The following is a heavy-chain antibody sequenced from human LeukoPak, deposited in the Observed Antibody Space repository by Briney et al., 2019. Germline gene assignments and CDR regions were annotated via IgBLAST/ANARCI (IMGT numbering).Heavy chain of an antibody. Sequence: GESLKISCAASGFTVSNNYMSWVRQAPGKGLEWVSAISGSGGSTYYADSVKGRFTISRDNSKNTLYLQMNSLRAEDTAVYYCATAYDILTGPQGYWGQGTLVTVSS. D-gene: IGHD3-9*01. J-gene: IGHJ4*02. CDR2: ISGSGGST. V-gene: IGHV3-23*01. CDR3: ATAYDILTGPQGY. CDR1: GFTVSNNY.